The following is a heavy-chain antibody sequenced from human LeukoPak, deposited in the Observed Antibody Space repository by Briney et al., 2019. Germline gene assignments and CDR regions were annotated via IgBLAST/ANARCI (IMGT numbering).Heavy chain of an antibody. D-gene: IGHD6-13*01. CDR2: IYYSGST. Sequence: SETLSLTCTVSGGSISSSSYYWGWIRNPPGKGLEWIGYIYYSGSTNYNPSLKSRVTISVDTSKNQFSLKLSSVTAAGTAVYYCARGVAAAYDYWGQGTLVTVSS. V-gene: IGHV4-61*05. CDR1: GGSISSSSYY. CDR3: ARGVAAAYDY. J-gene: IGHJ4*02.